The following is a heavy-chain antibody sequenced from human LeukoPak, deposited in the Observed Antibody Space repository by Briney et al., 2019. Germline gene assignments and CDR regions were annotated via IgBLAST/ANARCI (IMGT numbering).Heavy chain of an antibody. CDR1: GFAFNTYT. D-gene: IGHD6-25*01. J-gene: IGHJ4*02. CDR3: ARVSSNPYSRGYYHFDY. CDR2: II. V-gene: IGHV3-21*01. Sequence: GGSLRLSCAASGFAFNTYTMNWVRQIPGKGLEWVSPIIYHADSMDGRFTVSRDNARNLLYLHMNSLRAEDSAMYFCARVSSNPYSRGYYHFDYWGQGTLVTVSS.